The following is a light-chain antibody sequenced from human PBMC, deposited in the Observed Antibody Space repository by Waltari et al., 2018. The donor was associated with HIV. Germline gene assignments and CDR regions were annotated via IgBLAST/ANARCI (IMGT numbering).Light chain of an antibody. CDR3: AAWDDSLRGHV. CDR1: SSNIGSNY. V-gene: IGLV1-47*01. CDR2: RNN. Sequence: QSVLTQPPSASGTPGQRVTISCSGSSSNIGSNYVYWYQQLPGTAPKLLIYRNNPRPSGVPDRFSGSKSGTSASRAISGLRSEDEADYYCAAWDDSLRGHVFGGGTKLTVL. J-gene: IGLJ3*02.